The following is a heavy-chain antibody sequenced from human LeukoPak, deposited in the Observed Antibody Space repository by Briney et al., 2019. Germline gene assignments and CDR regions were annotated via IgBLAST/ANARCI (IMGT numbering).Heavy chain of an antibody. V-gene: IGHV4-34*01. CDR3: ASSMWRWFDP. J-gene: IGHJ5*02. Sequence: SETLSLTCAVYGGSFSGYYWSWIRQPPGKGLEWIGEINHSGSTNYNPSLKSRVTISVDTSNNQFSLKLSSVTAADTAVYYCASSMWRWFDPWGQGTLVTVSS. CDR2: INHSGST. CDR1: GGSFSGYY. D-gene: IGHD2-21*01.